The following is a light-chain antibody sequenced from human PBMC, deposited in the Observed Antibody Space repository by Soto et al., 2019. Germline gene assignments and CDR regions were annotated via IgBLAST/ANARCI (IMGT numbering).Light chain of an antibody. CDR3: QQYDRSWT. CDR1: QSISNY. Sequence: EVVLTQSPVTLSLSPGERATLSFRASQSISNYLTWYQQKPGQVPRLLIYGASTRATGIPARFSGSGSGTDFTLTISRLEPEDFAVYYCQQYDRSWTFGQGTKVDIK. J-gene: IGKJ1*01. V-gene: IGKV3-20*01. CDR2: GAS.